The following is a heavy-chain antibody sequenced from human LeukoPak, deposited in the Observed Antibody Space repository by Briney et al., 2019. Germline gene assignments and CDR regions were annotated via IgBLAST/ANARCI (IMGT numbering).Heavy chain of an antibody. CDR1: GFTFSSYE. D-gene: IGHD3-16*01. CDR3: ASSDTFRVN. CDR2: ISSSGSTI. V-gene: IGHV3-48*03. J-gene: IGHJ4*02. Sequence: GGSLRLSCAASGFTFSSYEVNWVRQAPGKGLEWVSYISSSGSTIYYADSVTGRFTISRDNTKNSLYLQMNSLRADDTAVYYCASSDTFRVNWGQGTLVTVSS.